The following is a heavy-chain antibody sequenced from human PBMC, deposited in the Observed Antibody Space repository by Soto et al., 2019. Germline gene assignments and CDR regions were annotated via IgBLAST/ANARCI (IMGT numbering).Heavy chain of an antibody. Sequence: QVQLVQSGAEVKKPGSSVKVSCKASGGTFSSYAISWVRQAPGQGLEWMGGIIPIFGTANYAQKFQGRVTITADESTSTAYMELSSLRSEDTAVYYCATLAATMDRGVLNYGMDVWGQGTTVTVSS. CDR1: GGTFSSYA. CDR3: ATLAATMDRGVLNYGMDV. V-gene: IGHV1-69*01. CDR2: IIPIFGTA. J-gene: IGHJ6*02. D-gene: IGHD3-10*01.